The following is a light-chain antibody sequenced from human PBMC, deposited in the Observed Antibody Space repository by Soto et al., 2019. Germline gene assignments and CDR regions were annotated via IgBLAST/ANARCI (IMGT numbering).Light chain of an antibody. CDR2: GAS. J-gene: IGKJ1*01. Sequence: DIQMTQSPSSLSASVGDRVTITVLASQGIINYLAWYQQKPGKAPKLLIYGASTLQSGVPSRFGGSGSGTEFTLTISSLQPDDFATYYCQQYNSYPWTFGQGTKVDIK. CDR1: QGIINY. V-gene: IGKV1-9*01. CDR3: QQYNSYPWT.